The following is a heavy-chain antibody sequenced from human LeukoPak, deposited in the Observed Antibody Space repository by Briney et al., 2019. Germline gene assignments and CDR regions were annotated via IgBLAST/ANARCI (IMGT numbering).Heavy chain of an antibody. D-gene: IGHD3-3*01. CDR2: ISWNSGSI. CDR3: AKDIRDFWSGRTDYYYYYGMDV. CDR1: GFTFDDYA. Sequence: PGGSLRLSCAASGFTFDDYAMHWVRQAPGKGLEWVSGISWNSGSIGCADSVKGRFTISRDNAKNSLYLQMNSLRAEDTALYYCAKDIRDFWSGRTDYYYYYGMDVWGQGTTVTVSS. J-gene: IGHJ6*02. V-gene: IGHV3-9*01.